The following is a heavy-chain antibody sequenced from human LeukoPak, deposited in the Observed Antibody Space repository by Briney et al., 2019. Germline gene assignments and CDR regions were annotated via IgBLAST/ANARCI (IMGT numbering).Heavy chain of an antibody. CDR3: AKDRYDTSGLFDY. CDR1: GFTFSNYG. CDR2: ISVRGGGT. V-gene: IGHV3-23*01. Sequence: GGSLRLSCAASGFTFSNYGMAWVRQAPGKGLEWVSGISVRGGGTYYADSVKGRLTISRDNSKNTMYLQMNSLRAEDTAVYYCAKDRYDTSGLFDYWGQGTLVTVSS. D-gene: IGHD3-22*01. J-gene: IGHJ4*02.